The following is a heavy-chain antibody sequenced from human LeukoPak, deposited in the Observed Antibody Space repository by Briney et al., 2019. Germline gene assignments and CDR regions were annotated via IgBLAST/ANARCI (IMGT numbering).Heavy chain of an antibody. CDR1: GFTFSSYW. J-gene: IGHJ4*02. CDR3: ARGRRVVTAEYYFDY. D-gene: IGHD2-21*02. CDR2: IKQDGSEK. V-gene: IGHV3-7*01. Sequence: PGGSLRLSCVASGFTFSSYWMSWVRQAPGKGLEWVANIKQDGSEKYYVDSVKGRFTISRDNAKNSLYLQMNSLRAEDTAVYYCARGRRVVTAEYYFDYWGQGTLVTVSS.